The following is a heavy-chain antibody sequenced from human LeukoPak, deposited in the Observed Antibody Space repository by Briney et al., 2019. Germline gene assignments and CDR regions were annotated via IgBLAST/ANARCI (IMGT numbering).Heavy chain of an antibody. Sequence: ASVKVSCKASGYTFTRYGISWVRQAPGQGLEWMGWISGYNGYTNYAQKVQGRVTMTTDTSTSTAYMELRSLRPDDTAVYYCAREVPYDSSRYYQPFDYWGQGTLVTVSS. D-gene: IGHD3-22*01. V-gene: IGHV1-18*01. CDR3: AREVPYDSSRYYQPFDY. J-gene: IGHJ4*02. CDR2: ISGYNGYT. CDR1: GYTFTRYG.